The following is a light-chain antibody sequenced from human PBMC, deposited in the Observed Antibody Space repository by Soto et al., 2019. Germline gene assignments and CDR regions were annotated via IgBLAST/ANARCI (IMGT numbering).Light chain of an antibody. CDR1: QSVSGW. V-gene: IGKV1-5*01. CDR3: QQYETFSGT. J-gene: IGKJ1*01. Sequence: PSTLSASLGDTVTVTCLASQSVSGWLAWYQQKPGEAPKLLIYDASALPRGVPSRFSGSGSGTKFTLTIASLQPDDFATYYCQQYETFSGTFGPGTKVDIK. CDR2: DAS.